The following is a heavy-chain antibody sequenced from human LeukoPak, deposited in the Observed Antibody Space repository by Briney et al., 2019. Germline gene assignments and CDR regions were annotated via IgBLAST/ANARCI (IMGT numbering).Heavy chain of an antibody. V-gene: IGHV3-74*01. Sequence: PGGSLRLSCAASGFTLSSYWMHWVRQAPGKGLVWVSRIESDGSSTSYADSVKGRFTISRDNSKNTLYLQMNSLRVEDTAVYYCAKAVRSDCSTTSCYVVDYWGQGALVTVSS. CDR2: IESDGSST. CDR3: AKAVRSDCSTTSCYVVDY. D-gene: IGHD2-2*01. J-gene: IGHJ4*02. CDR1: GFTLSSYW.